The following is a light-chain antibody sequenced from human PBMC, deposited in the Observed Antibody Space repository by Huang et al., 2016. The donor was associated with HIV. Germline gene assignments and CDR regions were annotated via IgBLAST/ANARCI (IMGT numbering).Light chain of an antibody. CDR2: STS. J-gene: IGKJ2*01. Sequence: DIQLTQSPSSVSASVGDRVTRTCRASQGIGTWLAWYQQKPGKAPKLLIYSTSRLQIGVPARFSGSGSGADFTLTISSLQPEDFATYYCQQANSFPYTFGQGTKLEIK. CDR1: QGIGTW. V-gene: IGKV1-12*01. CDR3: QQANSFPYT.